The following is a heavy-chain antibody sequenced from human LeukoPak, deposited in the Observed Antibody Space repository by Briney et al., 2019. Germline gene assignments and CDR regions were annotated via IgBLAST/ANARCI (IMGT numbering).Heavy chain of an antibody. CDR1: GYSISSGYY. CDR2: IYHSGST. V-gene: IGHV4-38-2*01. CDR3: ARPYNYDFWSGYRY. D-gene: IGHD3-3*01. Sequence: SETLSLTCAVSGYSISSGYYWGWIRQPPGQGLEWIGSIYHSGSTYYNPPLKSRVTISVDTSKNQFSLKLSSVTAADTAVYYCARPYNYDFWSGYRYWGQGTLVTVSS. J-gene: IGHJ4*02.